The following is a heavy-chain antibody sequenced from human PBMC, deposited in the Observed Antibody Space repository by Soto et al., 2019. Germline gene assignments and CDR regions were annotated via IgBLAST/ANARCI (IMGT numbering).Heavy chain of an antibody. CDR2: IIPLTDTP. D-gene: IGHD6-13*01. CDR1: GGTFSNYA. J-gene: IGHJ4*02. CDR3: TTGTRNSWACDF. V-gene: IGHV1-69*19. Sequence: QVQVVQSGAEVKKPGSSVKVSCKASGGTFSNYAISWVRQAPGHGLEWVGGIIPLTDTPVYAQTVQGRLTITADEITSAAYMELSSLRSDDTAVYYFTTGTRNSWACDFWGQGALVTGSS.